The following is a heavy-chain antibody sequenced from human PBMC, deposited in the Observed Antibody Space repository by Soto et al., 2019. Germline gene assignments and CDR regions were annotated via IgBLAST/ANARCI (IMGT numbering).Heavy chain of an antibody. J-gene: IGHJ4*02. CDR2: INGDGSGT. D-gene: IGHD3-10*01. CDR3: ARGIFGSGTANDY. CDR1: GFTFSGRW. Sequence: EVQLVESGGGLVQPGGPLSLSVAASGFTFSGRWMHWARQAPGKGLIWVSRINGDGSGTSYATSVKGRFTISRDNAKNTLFLQMNGLRAEDTAVYYCARGIFGSGTANDYWGQGTLVTVSS. V-gene: IGHV3-74*01.